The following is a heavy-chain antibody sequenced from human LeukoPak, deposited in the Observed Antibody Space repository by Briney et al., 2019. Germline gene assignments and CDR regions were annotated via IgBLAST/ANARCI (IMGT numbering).Heavy chain of an antibody. CDR2: ISSSGSTR. CDR3: ARDHRYSTISWFDP. Sequence: GGSLRLSCAASGFTFSSYSMNWVRQAPGKGLEWVSYISSSGSTRYYADSVKGRFTVSRDNAKNSLYLQLNSLRAEDTAVYYCARDHRYSTISWFDPWGQGTLVTVSS. V-gene: IGHV3-48*04. J-gene: IGHJ5*02. CDR1: GFTFSSYS. D-gene: IGHD5-12*01.